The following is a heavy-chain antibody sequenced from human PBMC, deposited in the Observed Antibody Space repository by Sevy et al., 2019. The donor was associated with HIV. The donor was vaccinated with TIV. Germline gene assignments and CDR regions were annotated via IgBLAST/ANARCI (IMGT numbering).Heavy chain of an antibody. CDR3: ARDLPHYYGSGSSSFDP. CDR2: ISAYNGNT. D-gene: IGHD3-10*01. J-gene: IGHJ5*02. V-gene: IGHV1-18*01. CDR1: GYTFTSYG. Sequence: ASVKVSCKASGYTFTSYGISWVRQAPGQGLEWMGWISAYNGNTNYAQKLQGRATMTTNTSTSTAYMELRSLRSDDTAVYYCARDLPHYYGSGSSSFDPWGQGTLVTVSS.